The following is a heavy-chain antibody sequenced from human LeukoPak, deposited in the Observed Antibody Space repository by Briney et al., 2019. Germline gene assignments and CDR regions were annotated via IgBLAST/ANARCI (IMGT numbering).Heavy chain of an antibody. J-gene: IGHJ5*02. Sequence: PSETLSLTCTVSGGSISSGSYYWSWIRQPAGKGLEWIGRIYTSGSTNYNPSLKSRVTISVDTPKNQFSVNLSSVTAADTAVYYCAREVHSRAQGSCSSINCYTNWFDPWGQGTLVTVSS. D-gene: IGHD2-2*02. CDR1: GGSISSGSYY. CDR3: AREVHSRAQGSCSSINCYTNWFDP. CDR2: IYTSGST. V-gene: IGHV4-61*02.